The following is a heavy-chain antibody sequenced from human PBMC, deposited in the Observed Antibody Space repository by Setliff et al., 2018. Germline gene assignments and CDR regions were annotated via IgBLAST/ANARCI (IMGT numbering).Heavy chain of an antibody. CDR2: INNYNFNT. D-gene: IGHD3-22*01. CDR1: GYTFTNYG. Sequence: ASVKVSCKTSGYTFTNYGITWVRQVPGQGLEWMGWINNYNFNTQYAQKFQGRVTVTTDTSTTTAYMELRSLRADDTAVYYCARINFYVSSGYYYAPELWGQGTTVTVSS. J-gene: IGHJ4*02. CDR3: ARINFYVSSGYYYAPEL. V-gene: IGHV1-18*01.